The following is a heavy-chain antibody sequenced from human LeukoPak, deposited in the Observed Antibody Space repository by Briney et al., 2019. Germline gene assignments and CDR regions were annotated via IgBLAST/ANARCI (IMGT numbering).Heavy chain of an antibody. CDR3: ASDGIVASGMDV. V-gene: IGHV3-21*01. Sequence: PGGSLRLSCAASGFTFSNYGMNWVRQAPGKGLEWVSSISSSSYIYYADSVKGRFTISRDNAKNSLYLQMNSLRAEDTPVYYCASDGIVASGMDVWGKGTTVSVSS. CDR1: GFTFSNYG. D-gene: IGHD3-22*01. J-gene: IGHJ6*04. CDR2: ISSSSYI.